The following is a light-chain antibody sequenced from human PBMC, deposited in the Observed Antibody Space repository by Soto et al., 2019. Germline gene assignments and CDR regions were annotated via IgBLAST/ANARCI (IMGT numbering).Light chain of an antibody. CDR3: QQRSVWPPA. J-gene: IGKJ2*01. CDR1: PRVFTS. Sequence: DIVLTQSPANLSLCPGERAALSCRASPRVFTSLAWYQQKPAQPPTLLIYDASSTSPVVAARFSCSWSENDFTLTTTSLEPEDVAVYYCQQRSVWPPAFGLGTKVDMK. CDR2: DAS. V-gene: IGKV3-11*01.